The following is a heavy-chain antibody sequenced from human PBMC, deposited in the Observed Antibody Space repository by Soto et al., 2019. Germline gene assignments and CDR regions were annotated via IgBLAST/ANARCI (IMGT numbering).Heavy chain of an antibody. V-gene: IGHV3-64*01. CDR1: GFTFSSYA. CDR3: ARNRHDYGDYVTDY. CDR2: ISNNGGST. D-gene: IGHD4-17*01. J-gene: IGHJ4*02. Sequence: EVRLVESGGGLVQPGGSLRLSCAASGFTFSSYAMHWVRQAPGKGLEYVSAISNNGGSTYYANSVKGRFTISRDNSKNTLYLQMGSLRAEDMAIYYCARNRHDYGDYVTDYWGQGTLVTVSS.